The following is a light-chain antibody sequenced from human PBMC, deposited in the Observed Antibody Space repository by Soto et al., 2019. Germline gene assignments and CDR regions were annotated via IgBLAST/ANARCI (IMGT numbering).Light chain of an antibody. CDR1: QSVGNN. Sequence: EIVVTQSPATLSVSPGEIATLSCRASQSVGNNFAWYQQKPGQAPRLLIFATSTRATGVPARLSRSAFGTEFILTISSLQSEDLAVYYCLRYGDWPLTFGGGAKVEIE. CDR3: LRYGDWPLT. CDR2: ATS. J-gene: IGKJ4*01. V-gene: IGKV3-15*01.